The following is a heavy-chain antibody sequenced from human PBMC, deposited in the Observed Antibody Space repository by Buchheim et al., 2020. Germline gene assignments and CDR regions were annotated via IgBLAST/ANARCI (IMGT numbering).Heavy chain of an antibody. V-gene: IGHV3-23*04. D-gene: IGHD3-22*01. CDR3: AKDFDTSGQQGYYYYYGMDV. Sequence: VQLVESGGGLVQPGGSLRLSCAASGFTFSSYAMSWVRQAPGKGLEWVSAISGSGGRTYYADSVKGRFSISRDNSKNTLYLQMNSLRAEDTAVFYCAKDFDTSGQQGYYYYYGMDVWGQGTT. CDR1: GFTFSSYA. J-gene: IGHJ6*02. CDR2: ISGSGGRT.